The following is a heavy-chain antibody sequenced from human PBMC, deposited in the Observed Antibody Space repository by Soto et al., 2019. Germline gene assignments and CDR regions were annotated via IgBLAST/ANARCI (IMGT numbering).Heavy chain of an antibody. D-gene: IGHD2-2*01. V-gene: IGHV3-21*01. J-gene: IGHJ6*02. CDR1: AFTFNNFP. Sequence: VGALRLSCVASAFTFNNFPMHWGRQAPGKGLQWLASITTTSTYKYYADSVKGRFSISRDNAKNSLYLELTNLRSEDTAVYYCALYYCSSSSRRHLLSGCGLGTAVPGSS. CDR3: ALYYCSSSSRRHLLSG. CDR2: ITTTSTYK.